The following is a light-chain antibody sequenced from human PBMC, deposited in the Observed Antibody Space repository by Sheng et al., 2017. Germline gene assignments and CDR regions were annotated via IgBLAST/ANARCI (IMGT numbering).Light chain of an antibody. CDR2: AAS. CDR3: QQYNGYSRT. CDR1: QGISSY. Sequence: IQMTQSPSSVSASTGDRVTITCRASQGISSYLAWYQQKPGKAPKLLIYAASTLQSGVPSRFSGSGSGTEFTLTISSLQPDDFATYYCQQYNGYSRTFGQGTKVEIK. V-gene: IGKV1-8*01. J-gene: IGKJ1*01.